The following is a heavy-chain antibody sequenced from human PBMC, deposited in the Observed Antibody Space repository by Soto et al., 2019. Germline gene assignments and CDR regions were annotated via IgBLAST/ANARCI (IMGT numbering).Heavy chain of an antibody. D-gene: IGHD2-15*01. CDR1: GGSVSSGSYY. CDR2: IYYSGST. V-gene: IGHV4-61*01. CDR3: ARDGCSGGSCYGWYYP. Sequence: PSETLSLTCTVSGGSVSSGSYYWSWIRQPPGKGLEWIGYIYYSGSTNYNPSLKSRVTISVDTSKNQFSLKLSSVTGADTAVYYCARDGCSGGSCYGWYYPWGQGTLVTVSS. J-gene: IGHJ5*02.